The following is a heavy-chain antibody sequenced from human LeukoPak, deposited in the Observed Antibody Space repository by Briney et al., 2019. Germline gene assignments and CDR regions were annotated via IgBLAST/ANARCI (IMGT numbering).Heavy chain of an antibody. CDR2: INPNSGGT. Sequence: ASVKVSCKASGYTFTGYYMHWVRQAPGQGLEWMVWINPNSGGTNYAQKFQGRVTMTRDTSISTAYMELSRLRSDDTAVYYCARVDYYDSSNFDYWGQGTLVTVSS. CDR3: ARVDYYDSSNFDY. J-gene: IGHJ4*02. CDR1: GYTFTGYY. D-gene: IGHD3-22*01. V-gene: IGHV1-2*02.